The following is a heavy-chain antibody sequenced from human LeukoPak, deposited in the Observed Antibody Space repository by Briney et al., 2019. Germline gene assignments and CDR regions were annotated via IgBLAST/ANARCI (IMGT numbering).Heavy chain of an antibody. D-gene: IGHD3-9*01. CDR1: GFTFSSYW. Sequence: GGSLRLSCAASGFTFSSYWMSWVRQAPGKGLEWVSSIGRSNTKTYYAESVKGRFTISRDNSKNTLYLQMNSLRAEDTALYYCSKERYCPNTQFDYWGQGTLVTVSS. CDR2: IGRSNTKT. V-gene: IGHV3-23*01. CDR3: SKERYCPNTQFDY. J-gene: IGHJ4*02.